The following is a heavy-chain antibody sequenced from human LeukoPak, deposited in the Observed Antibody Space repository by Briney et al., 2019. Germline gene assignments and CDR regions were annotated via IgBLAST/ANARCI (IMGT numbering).Heavy chain of an antibody. D-gene: IGHD4-11*01. V-gene: IGHV3-15*01. CDR2: IKRKTDGGTT. CDR1: GFTFRNAW. CDR3: STSTVDPN. Sequence: PGGSLRLSCAASGFTFRNAWMNWVRQAPGKGLEWVGRIKRKTDGGTTDYAAPVKGRFTISRDDSISTLYLQMNSLKSEDTAVYYCSTSTVDPNWGQGTLVTVSS. J-gene: IGHJ4*02.